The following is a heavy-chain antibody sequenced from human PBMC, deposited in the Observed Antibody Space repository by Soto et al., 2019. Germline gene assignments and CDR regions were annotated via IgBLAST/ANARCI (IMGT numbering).Heavy chain of an antibody. D-gene: IGHD6-13*01. CDR2: ISATGTTT. Sequence: EVQLMESGGGLVQPGGSLRLSCAASGFSFSSYALNWVRQAPGKGLEWVSAISATGTTTYYADSVKGRFTISRDNSKRTLFLQMDSLSPEDTAVYYCANYSSPFDYWGQGTLVTVSS. V-gene: IGHV3-23*01. CDR1: GFSFSSYA. CDR3: ANYSSPFDY. J-gene: IGHJ4*02.